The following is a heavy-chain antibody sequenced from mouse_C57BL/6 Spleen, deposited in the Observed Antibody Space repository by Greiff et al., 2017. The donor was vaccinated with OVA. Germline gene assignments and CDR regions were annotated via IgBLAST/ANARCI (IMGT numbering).Heavy chain of an antibody. D-gene: IGHD1-1*01. CDR2: INPSTGGT. CDR1: GYSFTGYY. Sequence: VQLQQSGPELVKPGASVKISCKASGYSFTGYYMNWVKQSPEKSLEWIGEINPSTGGTTYNQKFKAKATLTVDKSSSTAYMQLKSLTSEDSAVYYCATHYYGSSYGYFDVWGTGTTVTVSS. V-gene: IGHV1-42*01. CDR3: ATHYYGSSYGYFDV. J-gene: IGHJ1*03.